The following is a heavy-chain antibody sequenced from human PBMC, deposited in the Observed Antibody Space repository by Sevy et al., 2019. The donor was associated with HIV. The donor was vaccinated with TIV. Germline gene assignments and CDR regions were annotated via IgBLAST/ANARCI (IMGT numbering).Heavy chain of an antibody. CDR1: GYSFTNYW. CDR2: IYPGDSDT. D-gene: IGHD2-2*01. Sequence: GESLKISCKGSGYSFTNYWIGWVRQMPGKGLEWMGVIYPGDSDTRYSPSFQGQVTISADRSITTTYLQWNRLRASDTAMYYCARRGYCNTTNCYSNYDFWGQGTLVTVSS. CDR3: ARRGYCNTTNCYSNYDF. J-gene: IGHJ4*02. V-gene: IGHV5-51*01.